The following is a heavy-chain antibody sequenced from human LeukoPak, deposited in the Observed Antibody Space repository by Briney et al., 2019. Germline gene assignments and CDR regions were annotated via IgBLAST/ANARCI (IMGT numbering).Heavy chain of an antibody. CDR1: GFTFTSSA. CDR3: AASGIAAAGSRTDY. Sequence: SVKVSCKASGFTFTSSAVQWVRQARGQRVEWIGWIVVGSGNTNYAQKFQERVTITRDMSTSTAYMELSSLRSEDTAVYYCAASGIAAAGSRTDYWGQGTLVTVSS. V-gene: IGHV1-58*01. D-gene: IGHD6-13*01. CDR2: IVVGSGNT. J-gene: IGHJ4*02.